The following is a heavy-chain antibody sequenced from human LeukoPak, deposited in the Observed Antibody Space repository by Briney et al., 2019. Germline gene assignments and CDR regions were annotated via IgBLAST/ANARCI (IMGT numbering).Heavy chain of an antibody. CDR2: IYYSGST. V-gene: IGHV4-59*01. CDR3: ARSGSTWVYFDY. CDR1: GGSISSYY. D-gene: IGHD6-13*01. J-gene: IGHJ4*02. Sequence: SETLSLTCTVSGGSISSYYWSWIRQPPGKGLEWIGYIYYSGSTNYNPSLKSRVTISVDTSKNQFSLMLSSVTAADAAVYYCARSGSTWVYFDYWGQGTLVTVSS.